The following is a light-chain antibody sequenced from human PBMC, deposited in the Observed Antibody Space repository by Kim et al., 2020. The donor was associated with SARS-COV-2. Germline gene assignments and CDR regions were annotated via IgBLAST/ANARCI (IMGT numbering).Light chain of an antibody. CDR3: QAWDSSTVV. CDR1: NLGNKF. CDR2: KDN. V-gene: IGLV3-1*01. Sequence: SMSPGQTATITCSGDNLGNKFACWYQQRPGQSPLLVIYKDNKRPSGIPERISGSNSGNTATLTISGTQALDEADYYCQAWDSSTVVFGGGTKLTVL. J-gene: IGLJ2*01.